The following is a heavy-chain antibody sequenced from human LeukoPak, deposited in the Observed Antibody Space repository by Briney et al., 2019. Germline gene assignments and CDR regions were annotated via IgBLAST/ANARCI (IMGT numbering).Heavy chain of an antibody. V-gene: IGHV3-21*01. Sequence: KPGGSLRLSCAASGFTFSSYSMNWVRQAPGKGLEWVSSISSGSVYKHYADSVKGHFTISRDHAKNSLYLQMNSLRAEDTAVYFCARDPPYCSSNSCPMDVWGKGTTVTVSS. CDR3: ARDPPYCSSNSCPMDV. J-gene: IGHJ6*03. D-gene: IGHD2-2*01. CDR1: GFTFSSYS. CDR2: ISSGSVYK.